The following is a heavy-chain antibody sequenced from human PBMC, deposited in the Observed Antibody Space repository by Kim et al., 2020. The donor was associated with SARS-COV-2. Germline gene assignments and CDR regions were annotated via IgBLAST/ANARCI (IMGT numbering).Heavy chain of an antibody. J-gene: IGHJ6*02. Sequence: ASVKVSCKASGYTFTSYAMHWVRQAPGQRLEWMGWINAGNGNTKYSQKFQGRVTITRDTSASTAYMELSSLRSEDTAVYYCARTEAAGNYYYYYGMDVWGQGTTVTVSS. CDR2: INAGNGNT. CDR1: GYTFTSYA. D-gene: IGHD6-13*01. V-gene: IGHV1-3*01. CDR3: ARTEAAGNYYYYYGMDV.